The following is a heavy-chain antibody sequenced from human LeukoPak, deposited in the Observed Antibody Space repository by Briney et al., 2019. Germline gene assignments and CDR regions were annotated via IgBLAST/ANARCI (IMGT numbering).Heavy chain of an antibody. J-gene: IGHJ4*02. Sequence: GGSLRLSCAVSGFTCSDYSMNWVRQAPGKGLEWVSSISSSSSYIYYADSVKGRFTISRDNAKNSLYLQMNSLRAEDTAVYYCARGGKNSGFDYWGQGTLVTVSS. CDR1: GFTCSDYS. CDR3: ARGGKNSGFDY. V-gene: IGHV3-21*01. D-gene: IGHD3-10*01. CDR2: ISSSSSYI.